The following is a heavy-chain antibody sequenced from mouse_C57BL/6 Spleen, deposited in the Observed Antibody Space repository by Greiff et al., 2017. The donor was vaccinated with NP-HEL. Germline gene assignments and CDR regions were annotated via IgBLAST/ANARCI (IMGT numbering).Heavy chain of an antibody. D-gene: IGHD3-2*02. CDR1: EFEFPSHD. V-gene: IGHV5-2*01. J-gene: IGHJ4*01. Sequence: EVQRVESGGGLVQPGESLKLSCESNEFEFPSHDMSWVRQTPEKRLELVAAINSDGGSTYYPDTMEGRFIISRDNTKKTLYLQMSSLRSEDTALYYCARHGGSGYLIDYWGQGTSVTVSS. CDR3: ARHGGSGYLIDY. CDR2: INSDGGST.